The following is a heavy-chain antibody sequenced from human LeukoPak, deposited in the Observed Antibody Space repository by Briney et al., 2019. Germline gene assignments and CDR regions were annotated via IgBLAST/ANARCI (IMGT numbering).Heavy chain of an antibody. CDR2: ISGYNGNT. CDR1: GYTFTTYG. CDR3: ARTGGDCSSTSCYRNWIDP. V-gene: IGHV1-18*04. D-gene: IGHD2-2*01. Sequence: ASVKVSCKASGYTFTTYGISWVRQAPGQELEWMGWISGYNGNTKYAQKVQGRVTMTTDTSTSTAYMELRSLRSDDTAVYYCARTGGDCSSTSCYRNWIDPWGQGTLVTVSS. J-gene: IGHJ5*02.